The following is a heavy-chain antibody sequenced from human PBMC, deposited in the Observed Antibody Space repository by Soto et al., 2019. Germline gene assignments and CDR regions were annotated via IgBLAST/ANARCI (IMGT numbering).Heavy chain of an antibody. CDR2: IIPIGGST. Sequence: ASVKVSCKASGYTFTSYGISWVRQAPGQGLEWMGRIIPIGGSTNYAQKFQGRVTMTRDTSTSTAYMELRSLRSDDTAVYYCASMLAYCGGDCQYYYYYGMDVWGQGTTVTVSS. J-gene: IGHJ6*02. V-gene: IGHV1-18*01. D-gene: IGHD2-21*02. CDR1: GYTFTSYG. CDR3: ASMLAYCGGDCQYYYYYGMDV.